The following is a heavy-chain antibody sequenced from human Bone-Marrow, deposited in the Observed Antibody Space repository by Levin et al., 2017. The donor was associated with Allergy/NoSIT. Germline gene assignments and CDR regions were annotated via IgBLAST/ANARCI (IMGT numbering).Heavy chain of an antibody. V-gene: IGHV1-24*01. CDR1: GSTLTELS. CDR2: YDAEDGET. D-gene: IGHD3-16*01. CDR3: ATDHFLGAFDI. Sequence: GGSLRLSCKVSGSTLTELSMHWVRQAPGKGLEWMGGYDAEDGETVYAQKFQGRLTMTEDTSTDTAYMELSSLRSEDTAMYYCATDHFLGAFDIWGQGTMVSVSS. J-gene: IGHJ3*02.